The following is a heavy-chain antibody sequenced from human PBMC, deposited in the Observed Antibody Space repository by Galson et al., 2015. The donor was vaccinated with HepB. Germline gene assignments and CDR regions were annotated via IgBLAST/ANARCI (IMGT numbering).Heavy chain of an antibody. D-gene: IGHD5-12*01. V-gene: IGHV3-23*01. CDR2: IGAGGDST. J-gene: IGHJ4*02. Sequence: SLRLSCAASGFTFSAYAMSWVRQAPGKGLEWVSSIGAGGDSTYNTDSVKGRFTISRDNSKNTLYLQMNSLRAEDTAVFYCAKDAMWGGHEENVFGDWSQGTLVTVSS. CDR3: AKDAMWGGHEENVFGD. CDR1: GFTFSAYA.